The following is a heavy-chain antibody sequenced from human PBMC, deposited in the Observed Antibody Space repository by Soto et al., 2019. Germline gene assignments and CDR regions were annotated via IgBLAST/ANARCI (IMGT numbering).Heavy chain of an antibody. CDR2: INSDGSST. CDR1: GFTFSSYW. CDR3: ARDLGRGPLRYFDWGLPLRGYYCYGMDV. V-gene: IGHV3-74*01. D-gene: IGHD3-9*01. J-gene: IGHJ6*02. Sequence: GGSLRLSCAASGFTFSSYWMHWVRQAPGKGLVWVSRINSDGSSTSYADSVKGRFTISRDNAKNTLYLQMNSLRAEDTAVYYCARDLGRGPLRYFDWGLPLRGYYCYGMDVWGQGTTVTVSS.